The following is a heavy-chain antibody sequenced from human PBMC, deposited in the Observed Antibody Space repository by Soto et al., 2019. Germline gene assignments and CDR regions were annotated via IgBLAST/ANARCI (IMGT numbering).Heavy chain of an antibody. CDR1: GGSISSNNW. Sequence: QVQLRESGPGLVKPSGTLSLTCAVSGGSISSNNWWIWVRQPPGTGLEWVGEIYHSGSTNYNPSLKSRVTISVDKSKNQFSLKLSSVTAADTAVYFCAREARMTTLTTDGMDVWGQGTTVTVSS. V-gene: IGHV4-4*02. D-gene: IGHD4-4*01. J-gene: IGHJ6*02. CDR2: IYHSGST. CDR3: AREARMTTLTTDGMDV.